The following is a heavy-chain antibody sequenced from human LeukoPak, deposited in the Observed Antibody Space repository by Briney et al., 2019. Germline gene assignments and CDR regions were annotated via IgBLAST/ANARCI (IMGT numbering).Heavy chain of an antibody. CDR3: ARDSSISDAFDI. CDR1: GGSISSSSYY. D-gene: IGHD3-9*01. J-gene: IGHJ3*02. CDR2: IYHSGST. V-gene: IGHV4-61*01. Sequence: SETLSLTCTVSGGSISSSSYYWGWIRQPPGKGLEWIGYIYHSGSTNYNPSLKSRVTISVDTSKNQFSLKLSSVTAADTAVYYCARDSSISDAFDIWGQGTMVTVSS.